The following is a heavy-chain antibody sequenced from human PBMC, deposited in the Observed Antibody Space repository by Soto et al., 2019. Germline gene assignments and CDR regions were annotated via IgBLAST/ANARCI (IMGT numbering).Heavy chain of an antibody. Sequence: SQTLSLTCAIAGDSVSNKLAAWNWIRQSPSRGLEWLGRTFYRSKWYYDYAVSVKSRMTINPDTSRNQFSLQLKSMTPDDSAVYFCARASAEAGTGYWHFDLWGRGTLVTVSS. D-gene: IGHD6-19*01. CDR3: ARASAEAGTGYWHFDL. J-gene: IGHJ2*01. CDR1: GDSVSNKLAA. V-gene: IGHV6-1*01. CDR2: TFYRSKWYY.